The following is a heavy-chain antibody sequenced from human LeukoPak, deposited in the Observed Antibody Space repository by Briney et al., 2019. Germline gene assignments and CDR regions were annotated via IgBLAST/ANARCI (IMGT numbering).Heavy chain of an antibody. Sequence: GRSLRLSCAASGFTFSSYGIHWVRQAPGKGLEWVAVISYDGSHKYYADSVKGRFTISRDNSKNTLYLQMNSLRAEDTAVYYCAKDHSGSYWGGVDYWGQGTLVTVSS. V-gene: IGHV3-30*18. D-gene: IGHD1-26*01. CDR2: ISYDGSHK. J-gene: IGHJ4*02. CDR3: AKDHSGSYWGGVDY. CDR1: GFTFSSYG.